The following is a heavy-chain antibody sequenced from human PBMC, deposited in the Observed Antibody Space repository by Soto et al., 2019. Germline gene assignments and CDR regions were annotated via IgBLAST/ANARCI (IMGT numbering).Heavy chain of an antibody. CDR2: ISYDGSNT. CDR1: GFTFSSYG. CDR3: AKALSPPSALLDH. J-gene: IGHJ4*02. Sequence: GSLRLSCAASGFTFSSYGMHRVRQAPGKGLEVGAVISYDGSNTYYAHSVKGRFTISRDNSKKTLYLQMNSLRAEDTAVYYCAKALSPPSALLDHWGQGTLVTVSS. V-gene: IGHV3-30*18. D-gene: IGHD1-26*01.